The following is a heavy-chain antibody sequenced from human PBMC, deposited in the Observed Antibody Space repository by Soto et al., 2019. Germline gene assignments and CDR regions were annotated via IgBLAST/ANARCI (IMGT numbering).Heavy chain of an antibody. J-gene: IGHJ3*02. CDR1: GDSISSVSYY. Sequence: QLQLEESGPGLVKPSETLSLTCTVSGDSISSVSYYWGWIRQPPGKGLEWIGHIYYTGSAYYNPSLKSRVTMSVDTSGNEFSLKLSSVTAADTAVYYCAKWGGWDMATPKRAFDIWGQGTMVTVSS. CDR2: IYYTGSA. CDR3: AKWGGWDMATPKRAFDI. D-gene: IGHD5-12*01. V-gene: IGHV4-39*01.